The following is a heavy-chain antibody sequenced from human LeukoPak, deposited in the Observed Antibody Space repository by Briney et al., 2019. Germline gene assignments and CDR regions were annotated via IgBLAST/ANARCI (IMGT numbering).Heavy chain of an antibody. CDR2: ISSSGDYI. CDR1: GFPFSDYS. Sequence: GGCLRLSCAASGFPFSDYSMNWGRQAPGKGLEWVSSISSSGDYIYSADSVKGRFTISRDNAKNSLYLQMTNLSAEDTAVYFCVRDLVRGVHPVFYLDLWGRGTRVTVSS. V-gene: IGHV3-21*01. D-gene: IGHD3-10*01. J-gene: IGHJ2*01. CDR3: VRDLVRGVHPVFYLDL.